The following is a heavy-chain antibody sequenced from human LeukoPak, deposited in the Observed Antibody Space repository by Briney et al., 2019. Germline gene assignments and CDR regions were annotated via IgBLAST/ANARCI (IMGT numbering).Heavy chain of an antibody. J-gene: IGHJ3*02. CDR3: AIGEFPLDAFDI. D-gene: IGHD3-10*01. CDR1: GYSFDNYG. V-gene: IGHV1-18*01. Sequence: ASVKVSCKSSGYSFDNYGIGWVRQAPGQGLEWMGWISPYSGNTNYGQKLQGRVTMTTDTSTNTAYMELRRLSLDDTDIYYCAIGEFPLDAFDIWGQGTMVTVSS. CDR2: ISPYSGNT.